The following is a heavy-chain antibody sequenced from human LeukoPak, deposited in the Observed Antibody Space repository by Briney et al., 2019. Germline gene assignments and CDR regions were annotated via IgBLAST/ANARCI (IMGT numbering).Heavy chain of an antibody. CDR2: ISYDGSNK. CDR3: AKDLKIVPNWFDP. D-gene: IGHD2-2*01. CDR1: GFTFSSYG. V-gene: IGHV3-30*18. Sequence: PGGSLRLSCAASGFTFSSYGMHWVRQAPGKGLEWVAVISYDGSNKYCADSVKGRFTISRDNSKNTLYLQMNSLRAEDTAVYYCAKDLKIVPNWFDPWGQGTLVTVSS. J-gene: IGHJ5*02.